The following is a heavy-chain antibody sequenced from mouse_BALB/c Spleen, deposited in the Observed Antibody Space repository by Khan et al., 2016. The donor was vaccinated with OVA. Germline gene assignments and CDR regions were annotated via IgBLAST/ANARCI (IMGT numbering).Heavy chain of an antibody. CDR1: GFTFSTYG. Sequence: EVQLQESGGDLVKPGGSLKLSCAASGFTFSTYGMSWVRQTPDKRLEWVATVSTGGGYTYYPDSVKGRFTISRDNAKNTLYLQMSGLKSGDTAMFYCTRLAYYYDSEGFAYWGQGTLVTVSA. CDR3: TRLAYYYDSEGFAY. CDR2: VSTGGGYT. D-gene: IGHD1-1*01. V-gene: IGHV5-6*01. J-gene: IGHJ3*01.